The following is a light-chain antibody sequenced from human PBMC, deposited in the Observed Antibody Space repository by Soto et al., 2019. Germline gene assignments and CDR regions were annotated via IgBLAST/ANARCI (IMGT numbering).Light chain of an antibody. J-gene: IGKJ5*01. CDR2: DAS. V-gene: IGKV3-15*01. Sequence: EIVMTQSPATLSVSPGERATLSCRASQSVGGNLAWYQQRPGQAPRLLIFDASTRATGIPARFSGSGSGTEFTLSISSLQSEDFAVYYCQQSNDWRSITLGQGTRLEIK. CDR1: QSVGGN. CDR3: QQSNDWRSIT.